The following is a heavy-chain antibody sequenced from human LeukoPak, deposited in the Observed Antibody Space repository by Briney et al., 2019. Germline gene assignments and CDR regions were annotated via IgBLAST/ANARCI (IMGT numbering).Heavy chain of an antibody. Sequence: GGSLRLSCAASGFTFSDYYMSWIRQAPGKGLEWVSYISSSGRTIYYADSVKGRFTISRDNAKSSLYLQMNSLRAEDTAVYYCAALPKYSSSSVFWGQGTLVTVSS. CDR1: GFTFSDYY. CDR2: ISSSGRTI. J-gene: IGHJ4*02. D-gene: IGHD6-6*01. CDR3: AALPKYSSSSVF. V-gene: IGHV3-11*01.